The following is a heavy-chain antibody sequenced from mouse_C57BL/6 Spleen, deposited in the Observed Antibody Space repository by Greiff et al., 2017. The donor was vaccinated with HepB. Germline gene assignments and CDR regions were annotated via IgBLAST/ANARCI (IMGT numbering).Heavy chain of an antibody. Sequence: VQLQQSGAELVKPGASVKLSCKASGYTFTSYWMHWVKQRPGQGLEWIGMIHPNSGSTNYNEKFKSKATLTVDKSSSTAYMQLSSLTSEDSAVYYCARSGYYGSREGVFDYWGQGTTLTVSS. V-gene: IGHV1-64*01. D-gene: IGHD1-1*01. CDR3: ARSGYYGSREGVFDY. CDR1: GYTFTSYW. J-gene: IGHJ2*01. CDR2: IHPNSGST.